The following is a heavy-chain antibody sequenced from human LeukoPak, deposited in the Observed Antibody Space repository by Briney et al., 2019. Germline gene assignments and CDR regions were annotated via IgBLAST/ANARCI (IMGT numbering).Heavy chain of an antibody. J-gene: IGHJ4*02. CDR3: ARANWNRHQFDY. Sequence: SETLSLTCTVSGGSLSSYYWSWLRQPPGKGLEWIGYIYYSGSTNYNPSLKSRVTISVDTSKNQFSLKLSSVTAADTAVYYCARANWNRHQFDYWGQGTLVTVSS. D-gene: IGHD1-1*01. CDR2: IYYSGST. V-gene: IGHV4-59*01. CDR1: GGSLSSYY.